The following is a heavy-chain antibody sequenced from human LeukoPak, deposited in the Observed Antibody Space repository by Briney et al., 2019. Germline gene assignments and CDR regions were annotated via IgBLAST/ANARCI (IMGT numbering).Heavy chain of an antibody. CDR1: GFTFSDYY. D-gene: IGHD3-3*01. Sequence: GGSLRLSCAASGFTFSDYYMSWIRQAPGKGLEWVSYISSSGSTIYYVDSVKGRFTISRDNAKNSLYLQMNSLRAEDTAVYYCARRGILEWLLSRENYYYYMDVWGKGTTVTVSS. V-gene: IGHV3-11*04. J-gene: IGHJ6*03. CDR3: ARRGILEWLLSRENYYYYMDV. CDR2: ISSSGSTI.